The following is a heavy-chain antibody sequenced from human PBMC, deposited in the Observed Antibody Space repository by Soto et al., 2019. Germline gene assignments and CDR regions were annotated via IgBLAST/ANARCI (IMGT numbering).Heavy chain of an antibody. D-gene: IGHD4-4*01. CDR2: IYHSGNS. J-gene: IGHJ6*02. Sequence: QLQLQESGPGLVKPSETLSLTCAVSGGSISGSTNYWAWIRQPPGKGLEWIGTIYHSGNSYSNPSLKGRVTISVDTSKNQFSLELSSVTAADTATYYCARQATYTMDVWGQGTTVTVSS. V-gene: IGHV4-39*01. CDR3: ARQATYTMDV. CDR1: GGSISGSTNY.